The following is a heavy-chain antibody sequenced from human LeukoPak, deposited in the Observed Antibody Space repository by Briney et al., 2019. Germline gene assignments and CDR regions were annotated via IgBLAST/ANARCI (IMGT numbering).Heavy chain of an antibody. Sequence: SETLSLNCAVYGGSLSGHHWNWIRQTPGKGLEWMGEINHSGKTDYNPSLKSRVTISIDTSKNQFSLNLTSVTAADTALYYCARGAFYDNSGYMTYYFYYYMDVWGKGTTVTVSS. CDR3: ARGAFYDNSGYMTYYFYYYMDV. J-gene: IGHJ6*03. D-gene: IGHD3-22*01. CDR1: GGSLSGHH. CDR2: INHSGKT. V-gene: IGHV4-34*01.